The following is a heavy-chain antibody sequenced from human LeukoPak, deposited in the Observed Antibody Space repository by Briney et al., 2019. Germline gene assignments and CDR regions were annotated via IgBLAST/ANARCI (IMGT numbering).Heavy chain of an antibody. Sequence: PGGSLRLSCAASGFTFSSYGMHWVRQAPGKGLEWVAVIPYDGSNKYYADSVKGRFTISRDNSKNTLYLQMNSLRAEDTAVYYCAREGIAAVCFNYWGQGTLVTVSS. CDR3: AREGIAAVCFNY. CDR1: GFTFSSYG. V-gene: IGHV3-30*03. J-gene: IGHJ4*02. CDR2: IPYDGSNK. D-gene: IGHD6-13*01.